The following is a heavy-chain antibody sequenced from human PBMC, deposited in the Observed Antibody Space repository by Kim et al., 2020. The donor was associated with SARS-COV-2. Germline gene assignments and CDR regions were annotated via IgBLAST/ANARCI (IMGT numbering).Heavy chain of an antibody. CDR3: ARVEYGSSSWYYFDY. D-gene: IGHD6-13*01. CDR1: GFTFSDYY. CDR2: ISSSIDYT. J-gene: IGHJ4*01. Sequence: GGSLRLSCAASGFTFSDYYMRWIRQTPGKGLEVISYISSSIDYTKYADSVKGRFTISRDNAKNSLYLKMNSLRAEDTAVYYCARVEYGSSSWYYFDYWGHGPLVTVYS. V-gene: IGHV3-11*05.